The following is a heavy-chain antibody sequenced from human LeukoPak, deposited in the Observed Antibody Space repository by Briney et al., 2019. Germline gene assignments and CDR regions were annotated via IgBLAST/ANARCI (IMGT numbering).Heavy chain of an antibody. Sequence: GGSLRLSCAASGFTFSSYGMHWVRQAPGKGLEWVAVISYDGSNKYYADSVKGRFTISRDNSKNTLYLQMNSLRAEDTAVYYCARSQRLPAAINWFDPWGQGTLVTVSS. V-gene: IGHV3-30*03. CDR1: GFTFSSYG. CDR2: ISYDGSNK. CDR3: ARSQRLPAAINWFDP. J-gene: IGHJ5*02. D-gene: IGHD2-2*01.